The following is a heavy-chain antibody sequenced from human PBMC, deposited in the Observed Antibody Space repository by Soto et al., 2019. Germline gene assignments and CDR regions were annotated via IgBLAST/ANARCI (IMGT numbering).Heavy chain of an antibody. Sequence: GASVKVSCKASGGTFSSYAISWVRQAPGQGLEWMGGIIPIFGTANYAQKFQGRVTITADESTSTAYMELSSLRSEDTAVYYCASASTGIAVADDHDAFDIWGQGTMVTVSS. J-gene: IGHJ3*02. D-gene: IGHD6-19*01. CDR3: ASASTGIAVADDHDAFDI. CDR2: IIPIFGTA. V-gene: IGHV1-69*13. CDR1: GGTFSSYA.